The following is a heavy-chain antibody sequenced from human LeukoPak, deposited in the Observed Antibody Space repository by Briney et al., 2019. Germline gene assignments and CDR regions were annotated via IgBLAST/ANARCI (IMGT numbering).Heavy chain of an antibody. J-gene: IGHJ4*02. CDR3: AKRRSIAARPDFVY. V-gene: IGHV3-23*01. D-gene: IGHD6-6*01. CDR1: GFTFSNYA. Sequence: GGSLRLSCAPSGFTFSNYAMSWVRQAPGKGLEWVSGMSASGGSTYYADSVKGRFTISRDNSKYTLYLQMNSLRAEDTAVYYCAKRRSIAARPDFVYWGQGTLVTVSS. CDR2: MSASGGST.